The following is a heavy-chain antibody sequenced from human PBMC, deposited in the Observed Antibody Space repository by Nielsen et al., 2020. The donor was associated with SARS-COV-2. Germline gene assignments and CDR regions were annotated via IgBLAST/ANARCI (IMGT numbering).Heavy chain of an antibody. Sequence: SETLSLTCNVSRGSISSYYWSWIRQSPALGLEWIGYVYYTGSTHYNPSLKSRVTMSVDTSNNQFSLKLSSVTAADTAVYYCARRGGLVDPNWSDPWGQGTLVTVSS. CDR1: RGSISSYY. V-gene: IGHV4-59*04. J-gene: IGHJ5*02. D-gene: IGHD1-26*01. CDR3: ARRGGLVDPNWSDP. CDR2: VYYTGST.